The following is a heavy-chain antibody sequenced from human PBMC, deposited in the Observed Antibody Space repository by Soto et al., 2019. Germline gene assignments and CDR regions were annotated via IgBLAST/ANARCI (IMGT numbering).Heavy chain of an antibody. CDR3: TWSLVDRDAFDE. CDR1: VFTFSTSV. Sequence: GSLSLSCAASVFTFSTSVTSWVRQAAGKGLQCVSSIICSGDRTYYADSVKVRFTVSRHHSKDPLYLDMNTATADDTATFYCTWSLVDRDAFDEWGQGTMVTVSS. V-gene: IGHV3-23*01. D-gene: IGHD1-26*01. J-gene: IGHJ3*01. CDR2: IICSGDRT.